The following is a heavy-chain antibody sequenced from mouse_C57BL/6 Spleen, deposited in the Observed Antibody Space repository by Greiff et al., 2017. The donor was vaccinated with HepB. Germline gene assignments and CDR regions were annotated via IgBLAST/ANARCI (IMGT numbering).Heavy chain of an antibody. J-gene: IGHJ4*01. D-gene: IGHD1-1*01. CDR2: IYPGDGDT. Sequence: QVQLKESGPELVKPGASVKISCKASGYAFSSSWMNWVKRRPGKGLEWIGRIYPGDGDTNYNGKFKGKATLTADKSSSTAYMQLISQTSEDSAVYFCARIGLPTVVAPYYAMDYWGQGTSVTVSS. V-gene: IGHV1-82*01. CDR1: GYAFSSSW. CDR3: ARIGLPTVVAPYYAMDY.